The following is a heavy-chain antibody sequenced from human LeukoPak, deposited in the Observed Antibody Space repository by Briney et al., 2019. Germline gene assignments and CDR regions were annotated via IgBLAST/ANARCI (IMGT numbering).Heavy chain of an antibody. V-gene: IGHV3-7*03. D-gene: IGHD3-10*01. CDR2: IRQDGGQT. Sequence: GGSLRLSCAASELTFSGYWMNWVRQAPGKGLQWVGNIRQDGGQTHYSDSVKGRFTISGDNAKNSLYLQMNSLRAEDTAVYYCARDSLPDIWGQGTMVTVSS. J-gene: IGHJ3*02. CDR3: ARDSLPDI. CDR1: ELTFSGYW.